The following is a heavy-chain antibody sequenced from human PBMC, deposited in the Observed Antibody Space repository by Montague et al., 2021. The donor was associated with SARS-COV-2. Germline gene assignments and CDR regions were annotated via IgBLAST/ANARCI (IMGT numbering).Heavy chain of an antibody. CDR2: IYTSGST. J-gene: IGHJ6*02. V-gene: IGHV4-61*02. Sequence: TLSLTCTVSGGSISSGSYYWSWIRQPAGKGLEWIGRIYTSGSTNYNPSLKSRVTISVDTSKNQFSLKPSSVTAADTAVYYCARETFSGYSYGRGSYYYYYGMDVWGQGTTVTVSS. D-gene: IGHD5-18*01. CDR3: ARETFSGYSYGRGSYYYYYGMDV. CDR1: GGSISSGSYY.